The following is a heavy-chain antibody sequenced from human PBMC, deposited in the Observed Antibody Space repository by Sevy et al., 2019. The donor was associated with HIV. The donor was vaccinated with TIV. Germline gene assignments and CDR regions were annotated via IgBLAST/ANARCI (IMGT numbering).Heavy chain of an antibody. CDR2: ISGFGDKT. CDR3: AKAGGINWFYYYYGMDV. CDR1: GVTFSDYA. V-gene: IGHV3-23*01. Sequence: GSLRLSCAVSGVTFSDYAMSWVRQAPGKGLEWVSFISGFGDKTYYADSVRGRFTISRDNSKNTLHLQMNSLRAEDTAVYYCAKAGGINWFYYYYGMDVWGQGTTVTVSS. J-gene: IGHJ6*02. D-gene: IGHD1-1*01.